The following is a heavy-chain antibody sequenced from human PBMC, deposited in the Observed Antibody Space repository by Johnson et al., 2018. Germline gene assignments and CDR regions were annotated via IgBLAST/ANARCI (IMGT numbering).Heavy chain of an antibody. D-gene: IGHD2-21*01. J-gene: IGHJ3*02. CDR2: ISYDGSNK. V-gene: IGHV3-30*18. CDR3: AKDLQGISYIFDI. CDR1: GLTIGTFG. Sequence: QVQLVQSGGGVVQPGRSLRLYCGASGLTIGTFGMHWVRQAPGKGLEWVAIISYDGSNKYYVDSVKGRFTISRDNSKNTVYLQMNSLRAEDTAVYYCAKDLQGISYIFDIWGQGILVTVSS.